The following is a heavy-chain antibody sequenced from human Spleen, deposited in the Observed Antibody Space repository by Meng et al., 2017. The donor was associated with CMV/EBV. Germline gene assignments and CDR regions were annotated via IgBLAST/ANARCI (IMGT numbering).Heavy chain of an antibody. CDR1: GFTVSSNY. CDR2: IYSGGST. D-gene: IGHD1-7*01. V-gene: IGHV3-53*01. J-gene: IGHJ4*02. CDR3: AKDGEELAPFDY. Sequence: GESLKISCAASGFTVSSNYMSWVRQAPGKGLEWVSVIYSGGSTYYADSVKGRFTVSRDDSKNTLYLQMSSLRAEDTALYYCAKDGEELAPFDYWGQGTLVTVSS.